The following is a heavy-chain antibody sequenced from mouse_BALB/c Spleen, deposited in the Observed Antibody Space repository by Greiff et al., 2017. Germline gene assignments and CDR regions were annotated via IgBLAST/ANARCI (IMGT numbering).Heavy chain of an antibody. CDR1: GYTFTSYW. CDR3: TIYDYDYAMDY. V-gene: IGHV1S22*01. D-gene: IGHD2-4*01. Sequence: LQQPGSELVRPGALVKLSCKASGYTFTSYWMHWVKQRPGQGLEWIGNIYPGSGSTNYDEKFKSKATLTVDTSSSTAYMQLSSLTSEDSAVYYCTIYDYDYAMDYWGQGTSVTVSS. J-gene: IGHJ4*01. CDR2: IYPGSGST.